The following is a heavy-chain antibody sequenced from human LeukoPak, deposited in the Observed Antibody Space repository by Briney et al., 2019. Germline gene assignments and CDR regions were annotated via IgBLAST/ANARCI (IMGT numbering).Heavy chain of an antibody. CDR3: AKSHGDYVWGSYPSAFDI. CDR2: ISGSGGST. J-gene: IGHJ3*02. Sequence: PGRSLRLSCAASGFTFSSYAMSWVRQAPGKGLEWVSAISGSGGSTYYADSVKGRFTISRDNSKNTLYLQMNSLRAEDTAVYYCAKSHGDYVWGSYPSAFDIWGRGTMVTVSS. CDR1: GFTFSSYA. D-gene: IGHD3-16*01. V-gene: IGHV3-23*01.